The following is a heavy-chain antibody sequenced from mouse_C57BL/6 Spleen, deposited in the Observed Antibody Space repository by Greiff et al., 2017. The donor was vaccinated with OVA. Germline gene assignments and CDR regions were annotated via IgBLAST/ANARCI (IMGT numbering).Heavy chain of an antibody. CDR3: ARNDGYYVGYYAMDY. V-gene: IGHV2-2*01. CDR2: IWSGGST. J-gene: IGHJ4*01. CDR1: GFSLTSYG. D-gene: IGHD2-3*01. Sequence: VKLVESGPGLVQPSQSLSITCTVSGFSLTSYGVHWVRQSPGKGLEWLGVIWSGGSTDYNAAFISSLSISKDNSKSQVFFKMNSLQADDTAIYYCARNDGYYVGYYAMDYWGQGTSVTVSS.